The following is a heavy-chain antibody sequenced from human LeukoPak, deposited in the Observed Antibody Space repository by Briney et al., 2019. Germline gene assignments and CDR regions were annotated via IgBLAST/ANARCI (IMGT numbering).Heavy chain of an antibody. CDR1: GFTFSSYA. V-gene: IGHV3-23*01. D-gene: IGHD5-12*01. CDR2: FSGSGGNT. CDR3: ARSLAIDY. J-gene: IGHJ4*02. Sequence: GGSLRLSCAASGFTFSSYAMSWVRQAPGKGLEWVSTFSGSGGNTYYADSVKGRFTISRDNAKNSLYLQMNSLRAEDTAVYYCARSLAIDYWGQGTLVTVSS.